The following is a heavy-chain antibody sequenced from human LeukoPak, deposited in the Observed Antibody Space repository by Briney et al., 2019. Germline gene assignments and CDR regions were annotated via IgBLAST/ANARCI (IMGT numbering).Heavy chain of an antibody. J-gene: IGHJ3*02. CDR3: ARRYYYDSSGYYLAHDAFDI. CDR1: GYSFTSHW. Sequence: AESLKISCKGSGYSFTSHWIGWVRQMPGKGLEWMGIIYHGDSATRYSPSFQGQVTISADKSISTAYLQWSSLKASDTAMYYCARRYYYDSSGYYLAHDAFDIWGQGTMVTVSS. D-gene: IGHD3-22*01. CDR2: IYHGDSAT. V-gene: IGHV5-51*01.